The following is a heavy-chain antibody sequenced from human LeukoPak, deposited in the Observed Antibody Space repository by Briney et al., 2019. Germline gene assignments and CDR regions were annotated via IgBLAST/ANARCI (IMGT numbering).Heavy chain of an antibody. Sequence: GGSLRLSCAASGFSFSSYGIHWVRQAPGKGLEWVAVISYDGNHKYYADSVKGRFTISRDNSKNTLYLQMNSLRVEDTAVYYCAKDLYRYDSSGRKFDYWGQGTLVTVSS. CDR2: ISYDGNHK. CDR3: AKDLYRYDSSGRKFDY. CDR1: GFSFSSYG. V-gene: IGHV3-30*18. J-gene: IGHJ4*02. D-gene: IGHD3-22*01.